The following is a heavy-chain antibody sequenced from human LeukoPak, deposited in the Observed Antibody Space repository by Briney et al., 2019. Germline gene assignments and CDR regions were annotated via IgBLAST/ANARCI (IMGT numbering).Heavy chain of an antibody. D-gene: IGHD3-3*01. CDR2: IYYIVST. J-gene: IGHJ4*02. CDR1: SGSISNHY. Sequence: SETLSLTCTVSSGSISNHYCDWIRHTPRKGREWIGYIYYIVSTNYNPSLKSRLTISVHTPNNQFSLNLSSVTAADTAVYYCARGRFLEDTPKDGWIDYWGRGTLVTVSS. V-gene: IGHV4-59*11. CDR3: ARGRFLEDTPKDGWIDY.